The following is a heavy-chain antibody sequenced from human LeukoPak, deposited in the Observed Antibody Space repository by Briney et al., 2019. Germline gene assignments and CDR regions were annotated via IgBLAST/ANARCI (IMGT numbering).Heavy chain of an antibody. V-gene: IGHV4-59*11. CDR2: ISYSGST. D-gene: IGHD3-3*01. J-gene: IGHJ3*02. Sequence: SETLSLTCAVSGGSISSHYWNWIRQPPGKGLEWIGYISYSGSTNYNPSLESRVTISLDTSKNQFSLKLTSVTPADTALYYCARVRPLPFLEFASGAFDIWGQGTMVTVSS. CDR1: GGSISSHY. CDR3: ARVRPLPFLEFASGAFDI.